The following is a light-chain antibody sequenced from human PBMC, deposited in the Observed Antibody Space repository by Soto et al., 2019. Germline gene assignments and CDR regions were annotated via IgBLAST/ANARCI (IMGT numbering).Light chain of an antibody. Sequence: EIVLTQSPGTLSLSPGERATLSCRASQSVSSSYLAWYQQKPGQAPRLLIYGASSRATGIPDRFSGSGSVTDFTLTISRLEPEAFAVYYCQQYGSSPPIPFGQGTRLEI. V-gene: IGKV3-20*01. CDR1: QSVSSSY. CDR3: QQYGSSPPIP. CDR2: GAS. J-gene: IGKJ5*01.